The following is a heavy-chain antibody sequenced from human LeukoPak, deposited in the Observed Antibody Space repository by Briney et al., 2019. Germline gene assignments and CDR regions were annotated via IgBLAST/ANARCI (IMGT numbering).Heavy chain of an antibody. CDR1: GGSISSYY. Sequence: SETLSLTCTASGGSISSYYWSWIRQPPGKGLEWIGYIYYSGSTNYNPSLKSRATISVDTSKNQFSLKLSSVTAADTAVYYCARAPGYSSSWHDYWGQGTLVTVSS. CDR3: ARAPGYSSSWHDY. J-gene: IGHJ4*02. D-gene: IGHD6-13*01. CDR2: IYYSGST. V-gene: IGHV4-59*01.